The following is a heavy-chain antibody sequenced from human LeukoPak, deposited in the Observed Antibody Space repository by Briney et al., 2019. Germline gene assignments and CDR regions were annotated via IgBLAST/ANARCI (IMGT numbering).Heavy chain of an antibody. J-gene: IGHJ4*02. CDR2: INQGGNI. CDR1: GGSFRGYY. D-gene: IGHD3-22*01. V-gene: IGHV4-34*01. CDR3: ATGPDYYNSSSYYSRY. Sequence: KPSETLSLTCAVYGGSFRGYYWSWIRQPPGKGLEWIGEINQGGNIKHNPALKSRVTISLDTSKNQFSLRLNSVTAADTAVYYCATGPDYYNSSSYYSRYWGQGTLVTVSS.